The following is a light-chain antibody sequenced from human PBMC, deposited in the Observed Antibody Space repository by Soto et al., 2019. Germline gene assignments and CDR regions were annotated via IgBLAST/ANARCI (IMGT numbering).Light chain of an antibody. CDR1: SSDVGSHNF. Sequence: QSALTQPASVSGSPGQSITISCTGTSSDVGSHNFVSWYQQRPGKAPKLMIFEVTKRPSGVSSRFSASKSGNTASLTISGVQAEDEADYYCLLYYGAAVVFGGGTKVTVL. CDR3: LLYYGAAVV. J-gene: IGLJ2*01. CDR2: EVT. V-gene: IGLV2-23*02.